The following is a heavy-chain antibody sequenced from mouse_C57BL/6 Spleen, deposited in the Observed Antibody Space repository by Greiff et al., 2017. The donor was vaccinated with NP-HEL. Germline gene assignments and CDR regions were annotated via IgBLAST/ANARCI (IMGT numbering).Heavy chain of an antibody. Sequence: VKLQQPGAELVKPGASVKMSCKASGYTFTSYWITWVKQRPGQGLEWIGDIYPGSGSTNYNEKFKSKATLTVDTSSSTAYMQLSSLTSEDSAVYYCARLYDYDDGYFDYWGQGTTLTVSS. D-gene: IGHD2-4*01. CDR2: IYPGSGST. CDR1: GYTFTSYW. V-gene: IGHV1-55*01. J-gene: IGHJ2*01. CDR3: ARLYDYDDGYFDY.